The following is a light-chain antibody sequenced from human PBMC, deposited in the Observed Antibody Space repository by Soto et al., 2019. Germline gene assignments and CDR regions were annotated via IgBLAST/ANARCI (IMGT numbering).Light chain of an antibody. V-gene: IGKV3-20*01. CDR1: QSVSSSY. Sequence: EIVLTQSPGTLSLSPGERATLSCRASQSVSSSYLAWYQQKPGQAPRLLIYGASSRATGIPDRFSGSGSGTDFTLTINRLEPEDFAVYFCQQYGTSPYPFGQGTKLEIK. J-gene: IGKJ2*01. CDR2: GAS. CDR3: QQYGTSPYP.